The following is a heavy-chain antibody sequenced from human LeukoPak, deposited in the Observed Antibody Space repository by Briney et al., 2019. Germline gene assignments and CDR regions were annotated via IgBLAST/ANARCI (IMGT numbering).Heavy chain of an antibody. Sequence: ASVKVSCKASGYTFTGYYMHWVRQAPGQGLEWMGWINPNSGGTNYAQKFQGRVTMTRDTSINTAYMELSRLRSDDTAVYYCARDDTIFGVGGVGPWGQGTLVTVSS. D-gene: IGHD3-3*01. J-gene: IGHJ5*02. V-gene: IGHV1-2*02. CDR1: GYTFTGYY. CDR2: INPNSGGT. CDR3: ARDDTIFGVGGVGP.